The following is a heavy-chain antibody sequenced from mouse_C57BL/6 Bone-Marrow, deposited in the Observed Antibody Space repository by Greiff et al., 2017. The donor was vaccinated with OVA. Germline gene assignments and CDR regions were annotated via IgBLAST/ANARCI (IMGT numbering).Heavy chain of an antibody. V-gene: IGHV6-3*01. CDR3: IPRDDFDY. Sequence: EVNVVESGGGLVQPGGSMKLSCVASGFTFSNYWMNWVRQSPEKGLEWVAQIRLKSDNYATHYAESVKGRFTISRDDSKSSVYLQMNNLRAEDTGIYYCIPRDDFDYWGQGTTLTVSS. CDR1: GFTFSNYW. CDR2: IRLKSDNYAT. J-gene: IGHJ2*01.